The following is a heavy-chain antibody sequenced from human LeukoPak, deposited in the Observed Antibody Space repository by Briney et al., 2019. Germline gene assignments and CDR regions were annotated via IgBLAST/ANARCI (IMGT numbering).Heavy chain of an antibody. CDR3: ARESYYGSGSYYNGAKFDY. D-gene: IGHD3-10*01. Sequence: ASVKVSCKASGGTFSSYAISWVRQAPGQGLEWMGGIIPIFGTANYAQKFQGRVTITADESTSTAYMELSSLRSEDTAVYYCARESYYGSGSYYNGAKFDYWGQGTLVTVSS. J-gene: IGHJ4*02. V-gene: IGHV1-69*13. CDR2: IIPIFGTA. CDR1: GGTFSSYA.